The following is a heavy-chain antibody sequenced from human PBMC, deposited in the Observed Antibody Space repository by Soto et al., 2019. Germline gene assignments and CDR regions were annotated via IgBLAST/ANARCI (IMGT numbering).Heavy chain of an antibody. J-gene: IGHJ2*01. V-gene: IGHV3-30-3*01. CDR1: GFTFSSYA. CDR2: ISYDGSNK. CDR3: ARDYATVTPNWYFDL. D-gene: IGHD4-17*01. Sequence: GGSLRLSFAASGFTFSSYAMHWVRQAPGKGLEWVAVISYDGSNKYYADSVKGRFTISRDNSKNTLYLQMNSLRAEDTAVYYCARDYATVTPNWYFDLWGRGTLVTVS.